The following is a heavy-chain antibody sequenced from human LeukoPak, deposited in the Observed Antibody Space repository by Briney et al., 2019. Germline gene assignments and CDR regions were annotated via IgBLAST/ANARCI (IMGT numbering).Heavy chain of an antibody. CDR1: GYSFDTYW. CDR2: IYADDSDA. CDR3: ARRLTAGSLDY. Sequence: GESLKISCNGSGYSFDTYWIAWVRQMPGIGLEWIGTIYADDSDARYIPSFKGQVTISVDKSISTAYLQWSSLKASDTAMYYCARRLTAGSLDYWGQGTLVTVSS. J-gene: IGHJ4*02. V-gene: IGHV5-51*01. D-gene: IGHD6-13*01.